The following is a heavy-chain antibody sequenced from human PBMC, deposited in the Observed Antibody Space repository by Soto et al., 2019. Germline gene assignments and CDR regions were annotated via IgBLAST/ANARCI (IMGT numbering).Heavy chain of an antibody. Sequence: QVPLQQWGAGPLRPLETLSLTCGGSGGSFSGYYWAWIRQSPGKGLEWIGEINDRGSINYNPSLKSRVSISVDTSKNHYSLNLRSVTAADTAVYYCARESHDILTGPPWVWYFDLWGRGTLVTVSS. CDR2: INDRGSI. J-gene: IGHJ2*01. V-gene: IGHV4-34*01. CDR1: GGSFSGYY. CDR3: ARESHDILTGPPWVWYFDL. D-gene: IGHD3-9*01.